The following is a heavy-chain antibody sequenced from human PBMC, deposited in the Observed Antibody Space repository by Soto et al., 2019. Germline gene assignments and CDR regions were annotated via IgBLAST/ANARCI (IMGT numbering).Heavy chain of an antibody. CDR1: GFTFDEYT. J-gene: IGHJ4*02. CDR3: AKGLVGYRSGIVDY. V-gene: IGHV3-43*01. CDR2: ISWDGSST. Sequence: EVQLVESGGVVVQPGGSLRLSCAASGFTFDEYTMHWVRQAPGKGLEWVSLISWDGSSTYYADSVKGRFTISRDNSKNSLYLQMNSLRNEDTALYYCAKGLVGYRSGIVDYWGQGTLVTVSS. D-gene: IGHD5-18*01.